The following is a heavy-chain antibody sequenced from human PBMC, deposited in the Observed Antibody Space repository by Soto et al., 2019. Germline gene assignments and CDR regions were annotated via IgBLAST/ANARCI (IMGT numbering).Heavy chain of an antibody. V-gene: IGHV1-69*13. CDR2: IIPIFGTA. Sequence: SVKVSCKASGGTFSSYAISWVRQAPGQGLEWMGGIIPIFGTANYAQKFQGRVTITADESTSTAYMELSSLRSEDTAVYYCARVRNSGTARPTFDYWGQGTLVTV. J-gene: IGHJ4*02. CDR1: GGTFSSYA. CDR3: ARVRNSGTARPTFDY. D-gene: IGHD6-6*01.